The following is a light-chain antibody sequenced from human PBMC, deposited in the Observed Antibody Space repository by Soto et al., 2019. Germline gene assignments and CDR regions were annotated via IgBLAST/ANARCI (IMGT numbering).Light chain of an antibody. J-gene: IGKJ1*01. CDR2: DAS. V-gene: IGKV3-15*01. Sequence: EIVMAQSPVTLSVSPGERATLSCRASHSVSSNLAWYQQKPGQAPRLLIYDASTRATGIPARFSGSGSGTEFTLTISSLQSEDFAVYYCQQYNNWRTVGQGTKVDIK. CDR1: HSVSSN. CDR3: QQYNNWRT.